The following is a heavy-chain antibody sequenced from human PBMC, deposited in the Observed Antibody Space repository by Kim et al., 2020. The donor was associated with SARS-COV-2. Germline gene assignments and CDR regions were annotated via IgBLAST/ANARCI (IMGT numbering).Heavy chain of an antibody. CDR2: INNEGSSM. CDR3: VRGYSGTRNAIDI. V-gene: IGHV3-74*01. Sequence: GGSLRLSCAASGFTISSHLMHWVRQAPGKGLEWVSRINNEGSSMSYADSVKGRFTVSRDNAKNTLHLQMNRLRAEDTAVYYCVRGYSGTRNAIDIWGQRKMGT. D-gene: IGHD5-12*01. CDR1: GFTISSHL. J-gene: IGHJ3*02.